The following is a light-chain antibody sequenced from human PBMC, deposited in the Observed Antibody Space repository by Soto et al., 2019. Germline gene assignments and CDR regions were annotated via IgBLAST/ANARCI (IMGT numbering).Light chain of an antibody. J-gene: IGKJ1*01. CDR3: QQYGSSPRT. CDR2: GAS. V-gene: IGKV3-20*01. CDR1: QSVSSSY. Sequence: EIVLTQAPGTLSLSPGERATLSCRASQSVSSSYLAWYQQKPGQAHRLLIYGASSRATGIPDRFSGSGSGTDFTLTISRLEPDDFAVYYCQQYGSSPRTFGQGTKVDI.